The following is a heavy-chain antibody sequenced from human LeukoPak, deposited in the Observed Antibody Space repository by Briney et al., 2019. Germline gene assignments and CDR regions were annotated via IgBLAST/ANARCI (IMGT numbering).Heavy chain of an antibody. Sequence: GGSLRLSCAASGFTFSNYAMRWVRQAPGKGLEWVSGISGSGDSTYYADSVKGRFTISRDKSKNTLSLQMNSLRAEDTAVYYCAKHGDIAVAVAGFDYWGQGTLVTVSS. CDR3: AKHGDIAVAVAGFDY. CDR2: ISGSGDST. V-gene: IGHV3-23*01. D-gene: IGHD2-15*01. J-gene: IGHJ4*02. CDR1: GFTFSNYA.